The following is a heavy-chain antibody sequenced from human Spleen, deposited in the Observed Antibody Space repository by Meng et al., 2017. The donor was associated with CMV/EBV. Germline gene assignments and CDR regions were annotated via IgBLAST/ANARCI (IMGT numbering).Heavy chain of an antibody. J-gene: IGHJ4*02. Sequence: ASVKVSCKASGYAFIGYYMHWVRQAPGQGLEWMGWINPNGGGTNYAQKFQGRVTMTRDTSINTAYVELTSLTSDDTALYYCARSHSPHSGSSYFDYWGQGPLVTAPQ. D-gene: IGHD6-13*01. V-gene: IGHV1-2*02. CDR1: GYAFIGYY. CDR3: ARSHSPHSGSSYFDY. CDR2: INPNGGGT.